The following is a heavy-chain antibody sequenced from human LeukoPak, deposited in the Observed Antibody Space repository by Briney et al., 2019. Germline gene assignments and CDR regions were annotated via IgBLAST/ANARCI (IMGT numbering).Heavy chain of an antibody. V-gene: IGHV3-23*01. CDR3: AKVAVAGLVEGWALNWFDP. CDR1: GFTFSSYA. D-gene: IGHD6-19*01. CDR2: ISGSGGST. J-gene: IGHJ5*02. Sequence: NPGGSLRLSCAASGFTFSSYAMSWVRQAPGKGLEWVSAISGSGGSTYYADSVKGRFTISRDNSKNTLYLQMNSPRAEDTAVYYCAKVAVAGLVEGWALNWFDPWGQGTLVTVSS.